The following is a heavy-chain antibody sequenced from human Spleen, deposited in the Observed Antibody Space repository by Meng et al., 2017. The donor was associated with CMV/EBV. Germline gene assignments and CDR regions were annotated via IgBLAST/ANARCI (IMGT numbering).Heavy chain of an antibody. Sequence: SVKVSCKSSGDSFRKYTINWVRQAPGQGLEWMGGIIPIYGTPDYAQKFQDRLMITTDESTSTAYMELSSLRSDDTAVYHCASGIGYSYGPVDYWGQGTLVTVSS. CDR1: GDSFRKYT. D-gene: IGHD5-18*01. CDR3: ASGIGYSYGPVDY. V-gene: IGHV1-69*05. CDR2: IIPIYGTP. J-gene: IGHJ4*02.